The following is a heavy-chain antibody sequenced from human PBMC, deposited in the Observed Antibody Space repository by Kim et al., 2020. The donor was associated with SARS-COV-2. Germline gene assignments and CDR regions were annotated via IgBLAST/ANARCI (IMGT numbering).Heavy chain of an antibody. J-gene: IGHJ4*02. Sequence: GGSLRLSCAGSGFTVRGSYMGWVRQTPEKGLECVSLLYPNGVTYYTDSVEGRFAISGDISRNTLYLQMNNLRSEDTAKYFCVRSRGTYFDYWGQGTLVTVSS. D-gene: IGHD3-16*01. CDR3: VRSRGTYFDY. CDR2: LYPNGVT. CDR1: GFTVRGSY. V-gene: IGHV3-53*01.